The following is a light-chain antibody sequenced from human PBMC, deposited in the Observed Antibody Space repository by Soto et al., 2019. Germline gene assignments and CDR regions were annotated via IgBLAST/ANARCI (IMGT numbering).Light chain of an antibody. J-gene: IGKJ1*01. CDR1: QVFGSS. V-gene: IGKV3-15*01. Sequence: EIVMTQFPATLSVSPGERATFSCRASQVFGSSLAWYQQKPGQAPRLFIYDASTRATGIPARFSGSGSGTEFSLTISSLQSEDSAVYYCQQYSDWPLTFGQGTKVEIK. CDR3: QQYSDWPLT. CDR2: DAS.